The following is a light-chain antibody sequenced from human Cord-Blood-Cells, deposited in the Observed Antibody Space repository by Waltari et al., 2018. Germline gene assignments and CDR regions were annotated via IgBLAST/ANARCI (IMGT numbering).Light chain of an antibody. CDR3: CSYAGSSTYV. J-gene: IGLJ1*01. Sequence: QAALTQPASVSGAPGQSVTIPCPGTSHGVGSYYLFSWYQQHPGKAPKLMIYEGSKRPSGVSNRFSGSKSGNTASLTISGLQAEDEADYYCCSYAGSSTYVFGTGTKVTVL. CDR2: EGS. V-gene: IGLV2-23*01. CDR1: SHGVGSYYL.